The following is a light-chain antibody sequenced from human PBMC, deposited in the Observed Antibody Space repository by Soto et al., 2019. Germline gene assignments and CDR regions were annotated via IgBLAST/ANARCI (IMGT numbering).Light chain of an antibody. CDR3: QSYDSSLSGSDVV. V-gene: IGLV1-40*01. J-gene: IGLJ2*01. CDR1: SSTMGAGYD. Sequence: QSVLPQPPSVFGAPGQRVTISCTGGSSTMGAGYDVHWYQQLPGTAPKLLTYGNSNRPSGVPDRFSGSKSGTSASLAITGLQAEDEADYYCQSYDSSLSGSDVVFGGGTKLTVL. CDR2: GNS.